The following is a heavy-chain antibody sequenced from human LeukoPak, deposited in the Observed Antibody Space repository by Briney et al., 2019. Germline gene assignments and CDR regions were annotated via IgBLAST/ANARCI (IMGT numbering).Heavy chain of an antibody. V-gene: IGHV3-66*01. J-gene: IGHJ6*02. CDR2: IYSGGST. Sequence: GGSLRLSCAASGFTVSSNYMSWVRQAPGKRLEWVSVIYSGGSTYYADSAKGRFTISRDNSKNTLYLQMNSLRAEDTAVYYCARDKHYYYGMDVWGQGTTVTVSS. CDR3: ARDKHYYYGMDV. CDR1: GFTVSSNY.